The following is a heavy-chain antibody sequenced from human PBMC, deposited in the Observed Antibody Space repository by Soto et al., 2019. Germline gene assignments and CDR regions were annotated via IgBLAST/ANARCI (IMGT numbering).Heavy chain of an antibody. J-gene: IGHJ3*02. D-gene: IGHD2-8*02. Sequence: PGGSLRLSCAASGFTFEDYAMHWVRQAPGKGLQWVSGIGWNSASFGYADSVKGRYTISRDNTKKSLYLQMNSLRSEDTALYYCAKDLQGYCTGDNCAGAFDIWGQGTMVTVSS. V-gene: IGHV3-9*01. CDR1: GFTFEDYA. CDR3: AKDLQGYCTGDNCAGAFDI. CDR2: IGWNSASF.